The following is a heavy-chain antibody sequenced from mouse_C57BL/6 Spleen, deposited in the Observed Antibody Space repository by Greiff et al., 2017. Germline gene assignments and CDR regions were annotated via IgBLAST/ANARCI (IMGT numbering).Heavy chain of an antibody. CDR1: GYTFTSYG. V-gene: IGHV1-81*01. D-gene: IGHD1-1*01. CDR2: IYPRSGIT. Sequence: QVQLQQSGAELARPGASVKLSCKASGYTFTSYGISWVQQRTGQGLEWIGEIYPRSGITYYNEKFKGKATLTADKSYSTAYLELRSLTSEDSAVYFCARRELLRSYAMDYWGQGTSVTVSS. CDR3: ARRELLRSYAMDY. J-gene: IGHJ4*01.